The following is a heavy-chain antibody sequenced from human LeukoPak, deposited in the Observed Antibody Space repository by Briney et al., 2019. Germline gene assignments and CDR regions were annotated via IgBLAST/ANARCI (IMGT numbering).Heavy chain of an antibody. D-gene: IGHD1-26*01. CDR3: ARSRVGATSHSNWFFDL. V-gene: IGHV1-8*01. Sequence: GASVKVSCKFSGYTFTSYDINWVRQATGQGLEWMGWMNPNSGNTGYAQKFQGRVTMTSDTSITTAYMDLSSLTSEDTAVYYCARSRVGATSHSNWFFDLWGRGTPVTVSS. CDR1: GYTFTSYD. J-gene: IGHJ2*01. CDR2: MNPNSGNT.